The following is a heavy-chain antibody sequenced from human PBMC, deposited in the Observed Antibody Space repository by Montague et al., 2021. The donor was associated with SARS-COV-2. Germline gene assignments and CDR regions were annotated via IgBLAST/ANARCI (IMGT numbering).Heavy chain of an antibody. CDR2: INHSGST. Sequence: SETLSLTCAVYDGSFSGYYWSWIRQPPGKGLEWIGEINHSGSTNYNHSLKSRVTISVDKSKNQFSLKLNSVSAADTAVYYCTRGQVTIFGVLIMLPAAWALAIWGQGTMVTVSS. V-gene: IGHV4-34*01. CDR3: TRGQVTIFGVLIMLPAAWALAI. J-gene: IGHJ3*02. D-gene: IGHD3-3*02. CDR1: DGSFSGYY.